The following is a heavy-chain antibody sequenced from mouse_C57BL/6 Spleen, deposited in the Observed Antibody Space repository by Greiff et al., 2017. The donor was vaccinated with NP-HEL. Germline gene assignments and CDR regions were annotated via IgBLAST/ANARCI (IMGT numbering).Heavy chain of an antibody. J-gene: IGHJ1*03. D-gene: IGHD2-3*01. CDR3: ARGYDGYYEYFDV. Sequence: EVKLVESEGGLVQPGSSMKLSCTASGFTFSDYYMAWVRQVPEKGLEWVANINYDGSSTYYLDSLKSRFIISRDNAKNILYLQMSSLKSEDTATYYCARGYDGYYEYFDVWGTGTTVTVSS. CDR2: INYDGSST. V-gene: IGHV5-16*01. CDR1: GFTFSDYY.